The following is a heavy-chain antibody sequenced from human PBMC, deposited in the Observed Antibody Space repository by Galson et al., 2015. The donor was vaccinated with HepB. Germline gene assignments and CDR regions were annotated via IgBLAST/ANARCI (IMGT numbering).Heavy chain of an antibody. CDR3: ARERFGIAAAQPFDY. D-gene: IGHD6-13*01. V-gene: IGHV3-33*01. J-gene: IGHJ4*02. Sequence: SLRLSCAASGFTFSSYGMHWVRQAPGKGLEWVAVIWYDGSNKYYADSVKGRFTISRDNSKNTLYLQMNSLRAEDTAAYYCARERFGIAAAQPFDYWGQGTLVTVSS. CDR1: GFTFSSYG. CDR2: IWYDGSNK.